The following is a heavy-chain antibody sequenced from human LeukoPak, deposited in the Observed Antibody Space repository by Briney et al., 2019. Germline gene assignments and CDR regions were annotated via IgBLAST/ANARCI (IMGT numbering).Heavy chain of an antibody. D-gene: IGHD6-19*01. J-gene: IGHJ4*02. CDR3: GRDRHSSRWYGLKGALDF. CDR1: GFTFSSYA. Sequence: GGSLRLSCAASGFTFSSYAMTWVRQAPGKGLEWVSGISGSGGSTYYADSVKGRFTISRDNSKNTVNLQMNSLRAEDTAIYYCGRDRHSSRWYGLKGALDFWGQGALVTVSS. CDR2: ISGSGGST. V-gene: IGHV3-23*01.